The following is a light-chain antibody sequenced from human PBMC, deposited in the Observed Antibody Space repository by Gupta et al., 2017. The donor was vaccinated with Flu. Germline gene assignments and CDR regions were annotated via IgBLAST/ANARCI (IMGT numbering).Light chain of an antibody. V-gene: IGLV1-47*01. Sequence: QSVLTQPPSASGTPGQRVTISCSGGSSNIGSNYVYWYQQPPGTAPKLLIYSSNHRPSGVPDRFSGSKSGTSASLAISGLRSDDEADYYCAAWDDSLSGPVFGGGTKVTV. CDR1: SSNIGSNY. CDR2: SSN. J-gene: IGLJ2*01. CDR3: AAWDDSLSGPV.